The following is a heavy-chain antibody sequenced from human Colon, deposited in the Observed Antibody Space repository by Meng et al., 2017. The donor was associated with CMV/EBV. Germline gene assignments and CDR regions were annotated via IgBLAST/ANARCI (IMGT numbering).Heavy chain of an antibody. V-gene: IGHV3-30-3*01. Sequence: YAMHWVRQAQGKGLEWVAVISYDGSTKYYADSAKGRFTISRDNSKNTLYLQVNGLRLEDTAVYYCARLPNAAAGTNPPGSYYDAMDVWGQGTTVTVSS. D-gene: IGHD6-13*01. CDR2: ISYDGSTK. J-gene: IGHJ6*02. CDR3: ARLPNAAAGTNPPGSYYDAMDV. CDR1: YA.